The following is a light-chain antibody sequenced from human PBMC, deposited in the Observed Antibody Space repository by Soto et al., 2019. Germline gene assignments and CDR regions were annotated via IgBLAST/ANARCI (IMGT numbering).Light chain of an antibody. CDR2: DVS. CDR1: NNDVGAYNY. J-gene: IGLJ2*01. V-gene: IGLV2-14*01. CDR3: SSYTTSSSVV. Sequence: QSALTQPASVSGSPGQSITISCTGSNNDVGAYNYVSWYQQHPGKVPKTMIYDVSNRPSGVSNRFSGSKSGNTASLTISGLQAEDEADYYCSSYTTSSSVVFGGGTKLTVL.